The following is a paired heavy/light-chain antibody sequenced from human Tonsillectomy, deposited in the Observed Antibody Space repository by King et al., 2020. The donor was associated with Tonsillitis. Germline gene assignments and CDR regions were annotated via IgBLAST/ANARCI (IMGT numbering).Light chain of an antibody. CDR1: QSVSSSY. CDR2: GAS. CDR3: QQYGSSLPIT. Sequence: EIVLTQSPGTLSLSPGERATLSCRASQSVSSSYLAWYQQKPGQAPRLLIYGASSRATGIPDRFSGSGSGTDFTLTISRLEPEDFAVYYCQQYGSSLPITFGQGTRLEIK. J-gene: IGKJ5*01. V-gene: IGKV3-20*01.
Heavy chain of an antibody. V-gene: IGHV4-34*01. Sequence: QVQLQQWGAGLLKPSETLSLTCAVYGGSFSDYYWSWIRQPPGKGLEWIGEINHSGSTNYNPSLKSRVTISVDTSKNQFSLKLSSVTAADTAVYYCARGRQYYGSGTYYNVRGSNWFDPWGQGTLVTVSS. CDR2: INHSGST. J-gene: IGHJ5*02. CDR1: GGSFSDYY. D-gene: IGHD3-10*01. CDR3: ARGRQYYGSGTYYNVRGSNWFDP.